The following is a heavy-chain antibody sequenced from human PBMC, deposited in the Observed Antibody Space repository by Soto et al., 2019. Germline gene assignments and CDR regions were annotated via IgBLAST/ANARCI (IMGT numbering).Heavy chain of an antibody. D-gene: IGHD3-22*01. J-gene: IGHJ4*02. CDR2: ISGNSYYI. CDR1: GFTFSTYS. CDR3: ARVTSYYASSGYHPTDY. Sequence: EVQLVESGGGLVKPGGSLRLSCAASGFTFSTYSMNWVRQAPGKGLEWVSSISGNSYYIYYADSVKGRFTIYRDNAKNSLYLQMNSLRAEDTAFYYCARVTSYYASSGYHPTDYWGQGTLVTVSS. V-gene: IGHV3-21*01.